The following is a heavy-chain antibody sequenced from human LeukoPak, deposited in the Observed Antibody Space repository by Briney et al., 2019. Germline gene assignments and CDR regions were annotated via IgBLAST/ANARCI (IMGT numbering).Heavy chain of an antibody. CDR1: GGSISSGDYY. CDR2: IYYSGST. Sequence: SQTLSLTCTVSGGSISSGDYYWRWIRQPPGKGLEWIGYIYYSGSTYYNPSLKSRVTISVDTSKNQFSLKLSSVTAADTAVYYCARLQYRYYYMDVWGKGTTVTVSS. V-gene: IGHV4-30-4*08. D-gene: IGHD4-11*01. CDR3: ARLQYRYYYMDV. J-gene: IGHJ6*03.